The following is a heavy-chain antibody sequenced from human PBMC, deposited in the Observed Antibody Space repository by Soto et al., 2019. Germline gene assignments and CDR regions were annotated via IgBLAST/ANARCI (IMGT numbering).Heavy chain of an antibody. CDR1: GYTFSGYY. CDR2: ITPDGGGT. CDR3: ASRSSGHYSNGTDI. Sequence: ASVKVSCKASGYTFSGYYVHWMRQISGRGFERMGWITPDGGGTNYEPKFRGRVTLTRDMSLNTVYMELKGLTSHDTAVYFCASRSSGHYSNGTDIWGQGTTVTVSS. J-gene: IGHJ6*02. D-gene: IGHD1-26*01. V-gene: IGHV1-2*02.